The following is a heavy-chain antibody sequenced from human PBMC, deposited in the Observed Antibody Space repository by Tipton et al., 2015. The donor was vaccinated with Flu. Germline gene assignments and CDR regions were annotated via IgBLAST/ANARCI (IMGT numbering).Heavy chain of an antibody. Sequence: TLSLTCSVSGGYIIRTSYYWGWIRQAPGKGLEWIGNVYYSGKTQYSPSPKDRISVSVDTSKNQFSLNLTSVTAADTALYYCARVGVPVGGIYYFDFWGQGRLVTVSS. V-gene: IGHV4-39*07. CDR1: GGYIIRTSYY. J-gene: IGHJ4*02. CDR3: ARVGVPVGGIYYFDF. CDR2: VYYSGKT. D-gene: IGHD3-10*01.